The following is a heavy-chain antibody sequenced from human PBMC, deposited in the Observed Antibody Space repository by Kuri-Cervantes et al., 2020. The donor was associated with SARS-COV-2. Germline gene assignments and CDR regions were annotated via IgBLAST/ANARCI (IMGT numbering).Heavy chain of an antibody. CDR2: INHSGST. CDR3: AREPVLYYYYMDV. Sequence: ESLKISCAASRFMFSCDRMNWIRQPPGKGLEWIGEINHSGSTNYNPSLKSRVTISVDTSKNQFSLKLSSVTAADTAVYYCAREPVLYYYYMDVWGKGTTVTVSS. CDR1: RFMFSCDR. D-gene: IGHD1-14*01. V-gene: IGHV4-34*01. J-gene: IGHJ6*03.